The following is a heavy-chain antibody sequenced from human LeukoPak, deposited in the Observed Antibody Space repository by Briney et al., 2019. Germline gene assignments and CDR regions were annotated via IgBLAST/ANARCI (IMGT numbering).Heavy chain of an antibody. CDR1: GFTFTTFW. CDR3: AKDTIAVAGKFDY. CDR2: IRYDGSNK. V-gene: IGHV3-30*02. D-gene: IGHD6-19*01. J-gene: IGHJ4*02. Sequence: GGSLRLSCASSGFTFTTFWMHWVRQAPGKGLEWVAFIRYDGSNKYYADSVKGRFTISRDNSKNTLYLQMNSLRAEDTAVYYCAKDTIAVAGKFDYWGQGTLVTVSS.